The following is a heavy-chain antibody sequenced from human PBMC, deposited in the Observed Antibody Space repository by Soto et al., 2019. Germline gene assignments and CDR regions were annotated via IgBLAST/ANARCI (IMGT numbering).Heavy chain of an antibody. CDR3: ARRAIFGVVKKHYYYYGMDV. D-gene: IGHD3-3*01. Sequence: PGESLKISSQGSGYCFTSYWISWVRQLPGKGLEWMGRIDPSDSYTNYSPSFQGNVTISADKSISTAYLQWSSLKASDTAMYYYARRAIFGVVKKHYYYYGMDVWGQGTTVTVSS. CDR2: IDPSDSYT. V-gene: IGHV5-10-1*01. J-gene: IGHJ6*02. CDR1: GYCFTSYW.